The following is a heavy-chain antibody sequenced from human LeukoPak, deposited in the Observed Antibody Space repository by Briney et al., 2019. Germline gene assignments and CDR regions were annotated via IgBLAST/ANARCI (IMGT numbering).Heavy chain of an antibody. CDR1: GGSISSYY. Sequence: SETLSLTCTVSGGSISSYYWNWIRQPPGKGLEWIGYIYYSGSTSYNPSLKSRVTISEDTTKKQFSLKLNSLTAADTAVYYCARTGVGATSYFFDYWGHGTLVTVSS. D-gene: IGHD5-12*01. V-gene: IGHV4-59*01. CDR3: ARTGVGATSYFFDY. J-gene: IGHJ4*01. CDR2: IYYSGST.